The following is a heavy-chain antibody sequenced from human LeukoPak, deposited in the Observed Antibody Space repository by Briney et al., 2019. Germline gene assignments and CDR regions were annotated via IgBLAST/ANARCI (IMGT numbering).Heavy chain of an antibody. Sequence: GEXLKISCKGSGWGFTSYWIGWARQMPGKGQERMGIIYHGHSDPRYRPSFQGHLPISPHNSIHTPYLQCSSLKASDTAMYYCARRAHYYDSSGYYEFDYWGQGTLVTVSS. CDR2: IYHGHSDP. J-gene: IGHJ4*02. CDR3: ARRAHYYDSSGYYEFDY. V-gene: IGHV5-51*01. D-gene: IGHD3-22*01. CDR1: GWGFTSYW.